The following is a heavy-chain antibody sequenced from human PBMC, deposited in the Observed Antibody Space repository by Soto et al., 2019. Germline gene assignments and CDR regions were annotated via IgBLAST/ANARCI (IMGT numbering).Heavy chain of an antibody. CDR2: IYWDDDK. CDR1: GVSLTTSGVG. Sequence: QITLRESGPTLVQQTQTLTLTCTLSGVSLTTSGVGVGWIRQPPGKALEWLALIYWDDDKRFSPSLKSRLASTTDTSKNRVVITKNDTAPADTAIYYCAHRNRTVVLGAPFDLWGQGSQVTVAP. D-gene: IGHD2-15*01. J-gene: IGHJ5*02. V-gene: IGHV2-5*02. CDR3: AHRNRTVVLGAPFDL.